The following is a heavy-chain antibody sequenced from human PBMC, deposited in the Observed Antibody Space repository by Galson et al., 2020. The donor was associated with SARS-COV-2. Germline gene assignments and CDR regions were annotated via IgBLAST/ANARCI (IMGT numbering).Heavy chain of an antibody. D-gene: IGHD3-22*01. Sequence: SVKVSCKASGGTFSSYAISWVRQAPGQGLEWMGGIIPIFGTANYAQKFQGRVTITADESTSTAYMELSSLRSEDTAVYYCARLGIEYYYDSSGYYSGWGQGTLVTVSS. J-gene: IGHJ4*02. CDR2: IIPIFGTA. CDR1: GGTFSSYA. V-gene: IGHV1-69*13. CDR3: ARLGIEYYYDSSGYYSG.